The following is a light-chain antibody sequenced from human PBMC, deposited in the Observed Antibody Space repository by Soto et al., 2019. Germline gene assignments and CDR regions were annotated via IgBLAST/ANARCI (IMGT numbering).Light chain of an antibody. CDR2: SNN. Sequence: QSVLTQPPSASGTPGQRVTISCSGSSSNIGSNTVNWYQHLPGTAPKLLIYSNNQRPSEVPDRFSGSKSGTSASLAISGLQSEDEADYYCAAWDDSLNGLVFGGGTKLTVL. CDR3: AAWDDSLNGLV. CDR1: SSNIGSNT. V-gene: IGLV1-44*01. J-gene: IGLJ2*01.